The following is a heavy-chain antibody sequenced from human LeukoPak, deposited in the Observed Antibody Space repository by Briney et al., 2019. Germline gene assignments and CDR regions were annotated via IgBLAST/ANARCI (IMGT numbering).Heavy chain of an antibody. CDR1: GYTFVNYD. V-gene: IGHV1-8*01. J-gene: IGHJ4*02. CDR3: ARPRMTSGYYQYYFDQ. Sequence: GASVKVSCKASGYTFVNYDINWVRQATGQGLEWMGWMNPKSGNTGYSQKFQGRVTMTRDTSIGTAYMELTSLRSDDTAVYYCARPRMTSGYYQYYFDQWGQGTQVTVSS. D-gene: IGHD3-22*01. CDR2: MNPKSGNT.